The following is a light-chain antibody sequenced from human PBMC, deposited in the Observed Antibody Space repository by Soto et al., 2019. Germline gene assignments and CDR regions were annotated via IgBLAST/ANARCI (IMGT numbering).Light chain of an antibody. J-gene: IGKJ2*01. CDR1: QTPRTF. Sequence: DIQMTQSPSSLSASVGDRVTITCRASQTPRTFLNWYQQKPGKAPKLLIYATSTLQNGVPSRFSGRDSGADFTLTINNLQPEDFATYYCQQPPYTFGPGTKVETK. CDR2: ATS. V-gene: IGKV1-39*01. CDR3: QQPPYT.